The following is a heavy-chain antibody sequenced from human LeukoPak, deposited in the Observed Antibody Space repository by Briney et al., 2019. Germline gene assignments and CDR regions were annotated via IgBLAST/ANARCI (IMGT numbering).Heavy chain of an antibody. V-gene: IGHV4-59*01. J-gene: IGHJ4*02. CDR1: GGSLSSYY. Sequence: PSETLSLTCTVSGGSLSSYYWSWIQQPPGKGLEWIGYIYYSGSTNYNPSLKSRVTISVDTSKNQFSLKLSSVTAADTAVYYCARGAITMVRGVIEYWGQGTLVTVSS. CDR2: IYYSGST. CDR3: ARGAITMVRGVIEY. D-gene: IGHD3-10*01.